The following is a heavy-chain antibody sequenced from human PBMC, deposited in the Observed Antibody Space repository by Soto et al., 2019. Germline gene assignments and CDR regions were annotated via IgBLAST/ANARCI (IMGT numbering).Heavy chain of an antibody. J-gene: IGHJ6*02. CDR3: ARDQRGYSYGYGMDV. CDR2: ISYDGSNK. D-gene: IGHD5-18*01. Sequence: QVQLVESGGGVVQPGRSLRLSCAASGFTFSSYAMHWVRQAPGKGLEWVAVISYDGSNKYYADSVKGRFTISRDNSKNTLYLQMNSLRAEDTAVYYCARDQRGYSYGYGMDVWGQGTTVTVSS. CDR1: GFTFSSYA. V-gene: IGHV3-30-3*01.